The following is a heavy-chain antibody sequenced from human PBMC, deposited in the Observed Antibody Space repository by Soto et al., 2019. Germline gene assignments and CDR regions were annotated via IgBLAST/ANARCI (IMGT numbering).Heavy chain of an antibody. CDR2: IYYSGST. J-gene: IGHJ5*02. V-gene: IGHV4-31*03. Sequence: SETLSLTCTVSGGSISSGGYYRSWIRQHPGKGLEWIGYIYYSGSTYYNPSLKSRVTISVDTSKNQFSLKLSSVTAADTAVYYCARDLMDYGGNSRWFDPWGQGTLVTVSS. CDR1: GGSISSGGYY. D-gene: IGHD4-17*01. CDR3: ARDLMDYGGNSRWFDP.